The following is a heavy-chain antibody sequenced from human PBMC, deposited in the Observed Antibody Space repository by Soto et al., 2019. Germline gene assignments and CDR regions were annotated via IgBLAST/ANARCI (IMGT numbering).Heavy chain of an antibody. D-gene: IGHD3-10*01. Sequence: PGGSLRLSCVASGFNFRSYSMNWVRQAPGKGLEWVSSIDSSSSFIYHADSVKGRLTVSRDNAENSLYLQMNSLRADDTAVYFCARAVRGVSSGAYGMDVRAQRTTVTVSS. V-gene: IGHV3-21*01. CDR2: IDSSSSFI. CDR3: ARAVRGVSSGAYGMDV. CDR1: GFNFRSYS. J-gene: IGHJ6*02.